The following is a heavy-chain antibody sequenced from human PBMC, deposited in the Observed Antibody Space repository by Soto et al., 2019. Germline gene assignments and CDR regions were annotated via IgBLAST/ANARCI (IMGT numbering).Heavy chain of an antibody. CDR1: GGTFSSYT. CDR2: IIPILGIA. CDR3: AREIGLRQQLE. D-gene: IGHD6-13*01. Sequence: QVQLVQSGAEVKKPGSSVKVSCKASGGTFSSYTISWVRQAPGQGLEWMGRIIPILGIANYAQKFQGRVTITAHKSTSTAYMELSSLRSEDTAVYYCAREIGLRQQLEWGQGTLVTVSS. V-gene: IGHV1-69*08. J-gene: IGHJ4*02.